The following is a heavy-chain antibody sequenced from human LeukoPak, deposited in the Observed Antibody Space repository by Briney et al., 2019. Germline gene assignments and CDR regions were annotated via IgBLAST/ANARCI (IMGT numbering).Heavy chain of an antibody. CDR2: INHSGST. CDR3: ARHGRKQQQVWWFDP. J-gene: IGHJ5*02. D-gene: IGHD6-13*01. CDR1: GGSFSGYY. Sequence: SETLSLTCAVYGGSFSGYYWSWIRQPPGKGLEWIGEINHSGSTNYNPSLKSRGTISVDTSKNQFYLNLISVTAADTAVYYCARHGRKQQQVWWFDPWGQGTLVTVSS. V-gene: IGHV4-34*01.